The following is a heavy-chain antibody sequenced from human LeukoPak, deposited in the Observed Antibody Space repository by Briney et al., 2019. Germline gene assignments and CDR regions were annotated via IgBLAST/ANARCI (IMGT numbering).Heavy chain of an antibody. CDR2: ICYGGST. Sequence: SETLSLTCTVSGDSISSYNHYWGWIRQPPGKGLEWLGSICYGGSTHDNPSLKSRVTMSVDTSRNQFSLRVTSATAADTAVYYCARMMYSNGWNRYYFDYWGQGTLVTVSS. J-gene: IGHJ4*02. V-gene: IGHV4-39*01. CDR1: GDSISSYNHY. CDR3: ARMMYSNGWNRYYFDY. D-gene: IGHD6-19*01.